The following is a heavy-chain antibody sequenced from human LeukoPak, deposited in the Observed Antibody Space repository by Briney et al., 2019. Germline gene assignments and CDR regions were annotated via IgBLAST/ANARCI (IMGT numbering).Heavy chain of an antibody. V-gene: IGHV3-33*01. Sequence: GRSLRLSCAASGFTFSSYGMHWVRQAPGKGLEWVAVIWYDGSNKYYADSVKGRFTISRDNSKNTLYLQMNSLRAEDTAVYCCARDRDIVVVPAALGWFDPWGQGTLVTVSS. J-gene: IGHJ5*02. CDR3: ARDRDIVVVPAALGWFDP. D-gene: IGHD2-2*01. CDR2: IWYDGSNK. CDR1: GFTFSSYG.